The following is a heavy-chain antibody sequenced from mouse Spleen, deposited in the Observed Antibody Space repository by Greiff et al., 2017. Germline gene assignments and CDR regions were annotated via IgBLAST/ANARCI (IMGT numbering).Heavy chain of an antibody. CDR3: ARRRKNYRYDGDFDY. CDR1: GYTFTSYW. CDR2: IDPSDSET. D-gene: IGHD2-14*01. V-gene: IGHV1-52*01. J-gene: IGHJ2*01. Sequence: QVQLKQPGAELVRPGSSVKLSCKASGYTFTSYWMHWVKQRPIQGLEWIGNIDPSDSETHYNQKFKDKATLTVDKSSSTAYMQLSSLTSEDSAVYYCARRRKNYRYDGDFDYWGQGTTLTVSS.